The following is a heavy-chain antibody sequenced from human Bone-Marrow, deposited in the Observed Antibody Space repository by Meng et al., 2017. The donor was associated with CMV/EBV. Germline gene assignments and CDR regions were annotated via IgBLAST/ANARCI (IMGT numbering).Heavy chain of an antibody. Sequence: GESLKISCAASGFTFSSYEMNWVRHAPGKGLELVSYISSGGSTIYYADAVKSRFTITRDNAKNSLFLLKNSRRADDTAVYYCARGVGLNSLYQLLLPIWGQGTMVTVSS. V-gene: IGHV3-48*03. CDR2: ISSGGSTI. CDR3: ARGVGLNSLYQLLLPI. CDR1: GFTFSSYE. D-gene: IGHD2-2*01. J-gene: IGHJ3*02.